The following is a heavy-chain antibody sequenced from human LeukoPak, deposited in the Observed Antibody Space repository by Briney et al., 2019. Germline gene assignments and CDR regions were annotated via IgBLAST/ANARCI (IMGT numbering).Heavy chain of an antibody. Sequence: PSQTLSLTCTVSGGSISSGGYYWSWIRQHPGKGLEWIGYIYYSGSTNYNPSLKSRVTISVDTSKNQFSLKLSSVTAADTAVYYCARSPWGGSGSYHYYYFDYWGQGTLVTVSS. CDR3: ARSPWGGSGSYHYYYFDY. J-gene: IGHJ4*02. V-gene: IGHV4-31*03. D-gene: IGHD3-10*01. CDR2: IYYSGST. CDR1: GGSISSGGYY.